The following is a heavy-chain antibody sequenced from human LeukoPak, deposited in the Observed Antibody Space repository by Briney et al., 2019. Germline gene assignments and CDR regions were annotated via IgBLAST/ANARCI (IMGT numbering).Heavy chain of an antibody. CDR1: GFDVGGACG. V-gene: IGHV3-23*01. D-gene: IGHD6-19*01. CDR3: VREAGCGWPLDY. J-gene: IGHJ4*02. Sequence: PGDSLRLSCATSGFDVGGACGMGWVRQAPDKGLEWVATMRGSGDTTHYAESVKGRLTMSRDNARNTLFLEIDRLRPEDTAIYYCVREAGCGWPLDYWGRGTLVAVSS. CDR2: MRGSGDTT.